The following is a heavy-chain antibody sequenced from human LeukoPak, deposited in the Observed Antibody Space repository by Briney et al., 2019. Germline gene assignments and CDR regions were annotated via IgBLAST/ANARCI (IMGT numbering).Heavy chain of an antibody. V-gene: IGHV1-18*01. CDR1: GYTFNSCG. Sequence: GASVKVSCKASGYTFNSCGISWVRQAPGQGLEWMGWISGKNGNRNHAQKFQGRVTMTIDTSTSTAYMELRSLRSDDTAVYYCARAASGAARYRAFDIWGQGTMVTVSS. D-gene: IGHD3-10*01. J-gene: IGHJ3*02. CDR3: ARAASGAARYRAFDI. CDR2: ISGKNGNR.